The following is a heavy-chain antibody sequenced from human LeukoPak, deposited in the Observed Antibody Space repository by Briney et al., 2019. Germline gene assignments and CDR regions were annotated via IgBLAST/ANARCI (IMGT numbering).Heavy chain of an antibody. V-gene: IGHV3-21*01. CDR2: IISSSSYI. CDR3: ARSPRITIFGVVIIRGWFDP. Sequence: GGSLRLSCAASGFTFSSYSMNWVRQAPGKGLEWVSSIISSSSYIYYADSVKGRFTISRDNAKNSLYLQMNSLRAEDTAVYYCARSPRITIFGVVIIRGWFDPWGQGTLVTVSS. CDR1: GFTFSSYS. J-gene: IGHJ5*02. D-gene: IGHD3-3*01.